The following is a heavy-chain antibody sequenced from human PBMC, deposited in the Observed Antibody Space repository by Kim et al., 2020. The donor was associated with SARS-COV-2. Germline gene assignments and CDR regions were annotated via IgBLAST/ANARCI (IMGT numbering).Heavy chain of an antibody. CDR3: AGGGAGIDYFDH. J-gene: IGHJ4*02. D-gene: IGHD6-19*01. V-gene: IGHV1-46*01. Sequence: NYAQKFQGRVTMTRDTSTRTVYMELSSLRSEDTAVYSWAGGGAGIDYFDHWGQGTLVTVSS.